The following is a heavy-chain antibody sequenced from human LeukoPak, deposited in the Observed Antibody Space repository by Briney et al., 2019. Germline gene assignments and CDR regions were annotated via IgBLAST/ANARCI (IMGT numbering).Heavy chain of an antibody. Sequence: SQTLSLTCTVSGGSISSNYYWSWIRQPAGKGLEYIGRIYNSGITNYNPSLKSRVTISVDTSKNQFSLKLSSVTAADTAVYYCARVRAMVRGVITREIDYWGQGTLVTVSS. J-gene: IGHJ4*02. CDR1: GGSISSNYY. V-gene: IGHV4-61*02. CDR3: ARVRAMVRGVITREIDY. D-gene: IGHD3-10*01. CDR2: IYNSGIT.